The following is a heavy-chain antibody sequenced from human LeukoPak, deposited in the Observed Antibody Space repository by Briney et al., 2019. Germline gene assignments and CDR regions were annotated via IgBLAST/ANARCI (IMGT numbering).Heavy chain of an antibody. D-gene: IGHD3-22*01. V-gene: IGHV3-30*18. CDR3: AKDGDYDSSGYYLHAFDI. CDR1: GFTFSSYG. CDR2: ISYDGSNK. Sequence: GRSLRLSCAASGFTFSSYGMHWVRQAPGKGLEWVAVISYDGSNKYYADSVKGRFTISRDNSKNTLYLQMNSLRTEDTALYYCAKDGDYDSSGYYLHAFDIWGQGTMVTVSS. J-gene: IGHJ3*02.